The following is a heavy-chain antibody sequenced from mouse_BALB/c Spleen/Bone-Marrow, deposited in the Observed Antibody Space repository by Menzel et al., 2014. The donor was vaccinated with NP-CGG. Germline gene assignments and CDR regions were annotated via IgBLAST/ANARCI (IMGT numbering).Heavy chain of an antibody. Sequence: LMESGAGLVQPGPSVKQTCRASGYTLTTYWMHWLQQRLGQGLEWLGEITPSNGRSNYNEKFKSKATLTVEKSSSTAFMQLSSLTSDDSSGYYGARDYGYYAGFAWFVYWGQGTLFEVSA. D-gene: IGHD2-1*01. CDR2: ITPSNGRS. CDR1: GYTLTTYW. J-gene: IGHJ3*01. V-gene: IGHV1S81*02. CDR3: ARDYGYYAGFAWFVY.